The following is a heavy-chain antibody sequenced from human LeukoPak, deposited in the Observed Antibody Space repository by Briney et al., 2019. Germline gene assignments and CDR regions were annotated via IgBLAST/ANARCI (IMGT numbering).Heavy chain of an antibody. Sequence: ASVKVSCKASGGTFSSYAISWVRQAPRHGLECMGWISAYNGNTNYAQKLQGRVTMTTDTSTSTAYMELRSLRSDDTAVYYCARPDSSGYYHFDYWGQGTLVTVSS. V-gene: IGHV1-18*01. CDR3: ARPDSSGYYHFDY. D-gene: IGHD3-22*01. J-gene: IGHJ4*02. CDR1: GGTFSSYA. CDR2: ISAYNGNT.